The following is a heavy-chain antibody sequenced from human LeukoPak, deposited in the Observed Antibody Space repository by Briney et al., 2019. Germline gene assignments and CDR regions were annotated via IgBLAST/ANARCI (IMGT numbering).Heavy chain of an antibody. Sequence: GGSLRLSCAASGFTFDDYGMTWVRQTPGKGLEWVSTINWNGGSTAYADSVKGRFTISRDNAKNSLYLQMNSLRAEDAAVYYCAKEDCSGGRCYSLHYWGPGTLVSVSS. CDR3: AKEDCSGGRCYSLHY. J-gene: IGHJ4*02. CDR1: GFTFDDYG. CDR2: INWNGGST. V-gene: IGHV3-20*04. D-gene: IGHD2-15*01.